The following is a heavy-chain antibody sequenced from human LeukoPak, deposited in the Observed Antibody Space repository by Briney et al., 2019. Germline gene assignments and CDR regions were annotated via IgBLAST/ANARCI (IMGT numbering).Heavy chain of an antibody. CDR1: GYTFTGYY. CDR2: INPNSGGT. D-gene: IGHD3-10*01. Sequence: GASVKVSCKASGYTFTGYYMHWVRQAPGQGLEWMGWINPNSGGTNYAQKFQGRVTMTRDTSISTAYMELSRLRSDDTAVYYCARDSMWFGELAYWFDPWGQGTLVTVSS. J-gene: IGHJ5*02. V-gene: IGHV1-2*02. CDR3: ARDSMWFGELAYWFDP.